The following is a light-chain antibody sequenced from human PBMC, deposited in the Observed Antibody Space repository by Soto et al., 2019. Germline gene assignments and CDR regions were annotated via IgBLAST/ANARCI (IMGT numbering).Light chain of an antibody. V-gene: IGKV3-15*01. J-gene: IGKJ2*01. CDR3: QQYNNWPPLYT. CDR1: QSVNSN. Sequence: EILMTQSPATLSLSPGERATLSCTASQSVNSNLAWYQQRPGQAPRLLIYGASSRATGIPARFSGSGSGTDFTLTISSLQSEDFAVYYCQQYNNWPPLYTFGQGTKLEIK. CDR2: GAS.